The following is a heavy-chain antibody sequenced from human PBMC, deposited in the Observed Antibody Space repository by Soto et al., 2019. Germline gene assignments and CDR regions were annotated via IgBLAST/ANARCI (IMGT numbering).Heavy chain of an antibody. D-gene: IGHD6-13*01. J-gene: IGHJ6*02. V-gene: IGHV4-59*01. CDR1: GGSISSYY. CDR2: IYYSGST. CDR3: ARSFYRSYYYYYGMDV. Sequence: SETLSLTCTVSGGSISSYYWSWIRQPPGKGLEWIGYIYYSGSTNYNPSLKSRVTISVDTSKNQFSLKLSSVTAADTAVYYCARSFYRSYYYYYGMDVWGQGTTVTVSS.